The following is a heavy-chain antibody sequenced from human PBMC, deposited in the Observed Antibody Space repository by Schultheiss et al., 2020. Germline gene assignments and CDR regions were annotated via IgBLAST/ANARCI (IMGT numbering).Heavy chain of an antibody. CDR2: ISAYNGNT. CDR3: ARSKDSGYDYYYYYGMDV. D-gene: IGHD5-12*01. CDR1: GYTFTSYG. Sequence: ASVKVSCKASGYTFTSYGISWVRQAPGQGLEWMGWISAYNGNTNYAQKLQGRVTMTTDTSTSTAYMELRSLRSDDTAVYYCARSKDSGYDYYYYYGMDVWGQGTTVTVSS. V-gene: IGHV1-18*01. J-gene: IGHJ6*02.